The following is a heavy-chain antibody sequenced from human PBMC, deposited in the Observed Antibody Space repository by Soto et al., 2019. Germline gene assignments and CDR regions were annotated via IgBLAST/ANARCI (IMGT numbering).Heavy chain of an antibody. D-gene: IGHD2-15*01. CDR2: IIPILGIA. CDR3: ARGGAAVYYGMDV. V-gene: IGHV1-69*02. CDR1: GGTFSSYT. Sequence: QVQLVQSGAEVKKPGSSVKVSCKASGGTFSSYTISWVRQAPGQGLEWMGRIIPILGIANYAQKFQGRVTITADKSTSTAYMELSSLRSEGTAVYYCARGGAAVYYGMDVWGQGTTVTVSS. J-gene: IGHJ6*02.